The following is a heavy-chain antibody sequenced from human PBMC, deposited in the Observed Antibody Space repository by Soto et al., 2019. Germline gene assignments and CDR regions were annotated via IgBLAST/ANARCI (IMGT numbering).Heavy chain of an antibody. D-gene: IGHD6-19*01. J-gene: IGHJ4*02. V-gene: IGHV4-30-2*01. CDR3: ARAGGLGAVAADY. Sequence: QLQLQESGSGLVKPSQTLSLTCAVSGGSISSGGYSWSWIRQPPGKGLEWIGYIFHSGSTYYNPSLKSRVTISVDRSKNQFSLKLSSVTAADTAVYYCARAGGLGAVAADYWGQGTLVTVSS. CDR2: IFHSGST. CDR1: GGSISSGGYS.